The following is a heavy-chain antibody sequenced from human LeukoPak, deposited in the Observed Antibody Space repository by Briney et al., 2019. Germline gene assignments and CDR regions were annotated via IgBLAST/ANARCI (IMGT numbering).Heavy chain of an antibody. CDR3: AKRNSSSWYYFDY. CDR2: ISGSGGST. Sequence: PGGSLRHSCAASGFTFRSYAMSWVRQAPGKGLEWVSAISGSGGSTYYADPVKGRFTISRDNSKNTLYLQMNSLRAEETAVYYCAKRNSSSWYYFDYWGQGTLVSVSS. V-gene: IGHV3-23*01. J-gene: IGHJ4*02. CDR1: GFTFRSYA. D-gene: IGHD6-13*01.